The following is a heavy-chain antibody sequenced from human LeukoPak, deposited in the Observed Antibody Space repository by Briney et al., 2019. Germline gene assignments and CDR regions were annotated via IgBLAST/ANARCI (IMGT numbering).Heavy chain of an antibody. Sequence: PGGSLRLSCAASGFTFSNAWMSWVRQAPGKGLEWAGRIKSESDGGTTDYAAPVKGRFTFSRDDSKNTLYLQMNSLKSEDTAVYYCTYGYGNWGQGTLVTVSS. J-gene: IGHJ4*02. D-gene: IGHD5-18*01. CDR3: TYGYGN. V-gene: IGHV3-15*01. CDR2: IKSESDGGTT. CDR1: GFTFSNAW.